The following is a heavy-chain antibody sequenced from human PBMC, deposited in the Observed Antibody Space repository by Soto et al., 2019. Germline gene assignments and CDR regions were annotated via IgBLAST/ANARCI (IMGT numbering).Heavy chain of an antibody. Sequence: QVQLVQSGAEVKKPGSSVKVSCKASGGTFSSYAISWVRQAPGQGLEWMGGIIPIFVTANYAQKFQGRVTITPDESTSTAYMALSSLRPEDTAVYYCACFPSSSPFSLLYYYYYSRDVWGQGTTVTVSS. D-gene: IGHD6-6*01. CDR2: IIPIFVTA. CDR3: ACFPSSSPFSLLYYYYYSRDV. J-gene: IGHJ6*02. CDR1: GGTFSSYA. V-gene: IGHV1-69*01.